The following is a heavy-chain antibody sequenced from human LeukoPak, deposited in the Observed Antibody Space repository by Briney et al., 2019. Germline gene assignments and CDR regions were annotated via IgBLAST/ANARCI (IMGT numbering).Heavy chain of an antibody. Sequence: ASVKVSCKASGYIFTDYYIHWVRQAPGQGLEWMGWIRPNNGDTYYAQKLQGRVTMTRDTSITTAYMELSRLRSDDTAVYYCARDPGWLQIDYWGQGTLVTVSS. CDR3: ARDPGWLQIDY. CDR2: IRPNNGDT. V-gene: IGHV1-2*02. D-gene: IGHD5-18*01. J-gene: IGHJ4*02. CDR1: GYIFTDYY.